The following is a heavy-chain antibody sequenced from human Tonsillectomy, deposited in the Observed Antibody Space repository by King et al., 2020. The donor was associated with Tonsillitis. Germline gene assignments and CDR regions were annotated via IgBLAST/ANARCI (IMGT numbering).Heavy chain of an antibody. CDR1: GGSISSGGYT. D-gene: IGHD3-22*01. J-gene: IGHJ5*02. CDR3: ARDLGDRSGYYWFDP. V-gene: IGHV4-30-2*01. CDR2: ISHIGTT. Sequence: QLQESGSGLVKPSQTLSLTCAVSGGSISSGGYTWNWIRQPPGKGLEWIGYISHIGTTYYNPSLNSRVTISVDRSKNQFFLKLSSVTAADTAVYYCARDLGDRSGYYWFDPWGQGTLVTVSS.